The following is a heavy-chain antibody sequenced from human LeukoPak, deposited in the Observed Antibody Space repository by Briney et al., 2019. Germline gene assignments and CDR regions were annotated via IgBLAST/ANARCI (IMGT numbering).Heavy chain of an antibody. J-gene: IGHJ5*02. V-gene: IGHV6-1*01. CDR3: ARRLTQYDCFDP. Sequence: SQTLSLTCAISGDSVSSNSVTWNWIRQSPSRGLEWLGRTYYRSTWYNDYAVPVRGRITVNPDTSKNQFSLHLNSVAPEDTAVYYCARRLTQYDCFDPWGQGILVTVSS. CDR2: TYYRSTWYN. D-gene: IGHD2-2*01. CDR1: GDSVSSNSVT.